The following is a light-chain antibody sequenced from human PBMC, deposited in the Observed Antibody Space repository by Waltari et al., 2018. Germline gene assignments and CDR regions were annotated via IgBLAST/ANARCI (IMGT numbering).Light chain of an antibody. CDR3: SSYAGTNNLV. V-gene: IGLV2-8*01. CDR2: EVS. J-gene: IGLJ2*01. CDR1: SRDVGGYNY. Sequence: QSALTQPPSASGSPGQSVTISCTGSSRDVGGYNYVSWYQQHPGKAPKLMISEVSERPSGVPDRFSGSKSGNTASLTVSGLQAEDEADYYCSSYAGTNNLVFGGGTKLTVL.